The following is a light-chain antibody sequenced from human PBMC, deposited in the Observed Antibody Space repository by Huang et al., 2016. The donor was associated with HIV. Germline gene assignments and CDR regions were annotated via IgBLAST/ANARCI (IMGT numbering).Light chain of an antibody. CDR3: QQSYSTS. J-gene: IGKJ4*01. V-gene: IGKV1-39*01. CDR2: ATS. Sequence: DIQMTQSPSSLSASVGDRVTITCRASQSLSSYLNWYQQKPGEAPKGLIYATSSLHSGVPLRFSGSGSGTDFTLTISNLQPEDFATYYCQQSYSTSFGGGTKVDIK. CDR1: QSLSSY.